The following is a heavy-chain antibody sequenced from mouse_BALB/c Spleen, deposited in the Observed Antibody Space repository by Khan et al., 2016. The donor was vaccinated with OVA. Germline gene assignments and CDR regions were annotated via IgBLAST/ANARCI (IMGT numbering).Heavy chain of an antibody. CDR3: AWVNYYGYYFDY. J-gene: IGHJ2*01. V-gene: IGHV3-2*02. D-gene: IGHD1-1*01. Sequence: EVQLQESGPGLVKPSQSLSLTCTVTGYSITSGYAWNWIRQFPGNKLEWMGYISDSGVTSYTPSLTSRISLTRDTSKNQFFLQLNSVTTEDTATWYCAWVNYYGYYFDYWRPATPLTFSS. CDR1: GYSITSGYA. CDR2: ISDSGVT.